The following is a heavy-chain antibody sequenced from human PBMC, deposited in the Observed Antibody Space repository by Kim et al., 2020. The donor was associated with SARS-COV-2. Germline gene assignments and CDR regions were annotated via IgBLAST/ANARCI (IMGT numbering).Heavy chain of an antibody. CDR3: AKDMCIAVAGMTIYFDY. V-gene: IGHV3-23*01. D-gene: IGHD6-19*01. Sequence: VKGLLAIDRDNSKNTLYMQMNSLRDEDTAVYYCAKDMCIAVAGMTIYFDYWGQGTVVTVSS. J-gene: IGHJ4*02.